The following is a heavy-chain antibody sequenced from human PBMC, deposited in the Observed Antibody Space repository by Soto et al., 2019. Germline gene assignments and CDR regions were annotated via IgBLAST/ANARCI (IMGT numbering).Heavy chain of an antibody. CDR1: GFTFSAEG. Sequence: GGALRRSCSASGFTFSAEGMSWGRPAPGRGLEGVSARIGGGTATYYADSVQGRFSISRDNAKNSLFLEMNSLRVEDTAVYYCARDSDYHRTRCFFPPHVWGQGTTVTVSS. CDR2: RIGGGTAT. D-gene: IGHD2-2*01. V-gene: IGHV3-21*01. CDR3: ARDSDYHRTRCFFPPHV. J-gene: IGHJ6*01.